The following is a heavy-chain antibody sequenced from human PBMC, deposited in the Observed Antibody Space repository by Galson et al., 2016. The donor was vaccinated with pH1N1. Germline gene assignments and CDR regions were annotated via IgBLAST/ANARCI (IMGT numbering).Heavy chain of an antibody. D-gene: IGHD6-13*01. CDR1: GFTFSSYW. V-gene: IGHV3-7*01. J-gene: IGHJ3*01. Sequence: SLRLSCADSGFTFSSYWMTWVRQAPGKGLEWVANINQDGSEIYYVDSVKGRFTISRDNAKNSLHRQMNSLRAEDTAVYYCARAIAAAGSAWGQGTLVTVSS. CDR3: ARAIAAAGSA. CDR2: INQDGSEI.